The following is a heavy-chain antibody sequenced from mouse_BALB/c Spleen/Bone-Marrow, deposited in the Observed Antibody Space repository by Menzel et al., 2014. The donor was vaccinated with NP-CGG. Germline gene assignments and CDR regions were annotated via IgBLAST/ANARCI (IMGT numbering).Heavy chain of an antibody. Sequence: EVHLVESGGGLVQPGGSLKLSCAASGFDFSRYWMSWVRQAPGKGLEWIGEINPDSRTINYTPSLKDKFIISRDNAKNTLYLQMSKVRSEDTALYYCARRHYYGYFAYWGQGTLVTVSA. V-gene: IGHV4-1*02. CDR1: GFDFSRYW. D-gene: IGHD1-2*01. CDR2: INPDSRTI. J-gene: IGHJ3*01. CDR3: ARRHYYGYFAY.